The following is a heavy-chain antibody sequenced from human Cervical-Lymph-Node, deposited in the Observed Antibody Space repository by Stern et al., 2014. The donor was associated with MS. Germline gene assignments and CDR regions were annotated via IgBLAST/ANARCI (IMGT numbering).Heavy chain of an antibody. CDR3: AKDQIGAPGNWFDP. D-gene: IGHD1-26*01. CDR1: GFIFSSYA. J-gene: IGHJ5*02. Sequence: VQLVQSGGGLVQPGGSLRLSCAASGFIFSSYAMSWVRQAPGKGLEWVSGISGSGGSTYYADSVKGRFTISRDNSKNTVYLQMSGLRAEDTAVYYCAKDQIGAPGNWFDPWGQGTLVTVSS. CDR2: ISGSGGST. V-gene: IGHV3-23*04.